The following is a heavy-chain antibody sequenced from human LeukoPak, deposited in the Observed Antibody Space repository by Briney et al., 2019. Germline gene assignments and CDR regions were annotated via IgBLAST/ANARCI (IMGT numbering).Heavy chain of an antibody. Sequence: GASVKVSCKASGYTFTSYYMHWVRQAPGQGLEWMGIINTSGGSTNYAQKFQGRVTMTRDMSTSTVYMELSSLRSEDTAIYYCARNPGPYYYDSGGYYFNYWGQGTLVTVSS. CDR1: GYTFTSYY. V-gene: IGHV1-46*01. J-gene: IGHJ4*02. CDR2: INTSGGST. CDR3: ARNPGPYYYDSGGYYFNY. D-gene: IGHD3-22*01.